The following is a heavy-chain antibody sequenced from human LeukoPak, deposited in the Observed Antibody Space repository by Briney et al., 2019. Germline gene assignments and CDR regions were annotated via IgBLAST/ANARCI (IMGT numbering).Heavy chain of an antibody. CDR1: EGSISSYY. D-gene: IGHD3-3*01. V-gene: IGHV4-34*01. J-gene: IGHJ5*02. CDR3: ARVARFLNWFDP. Sequence: PSETLSLTCTVSEGSISSYYWSWIRQPPGKGLEWIGEINHSGSTNYNPSLKSRVTISVDTSKNQFSLKLSSVTAADTAVYYCARVARFLNWFDPWGQGTLVTVSS. CDR2: INHSGST.